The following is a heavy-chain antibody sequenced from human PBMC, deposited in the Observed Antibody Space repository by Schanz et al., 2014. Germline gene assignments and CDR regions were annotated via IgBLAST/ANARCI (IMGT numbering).Heavy chain of an antibody. CDR1: GDTLSSYG. CDR2: IIPNLGSA. J-gene: IGHJ5*02. D-gene: IGHD3-10*01. CDR3: ARSNSWSGAWFDP. V-gene: IGHV1-69*04. Sequence: QVQLVQSGAEVKKPGSSVTVSCKASGDTLSSYGISWVRQAPGQGLEWMGRIIPNLGSANYAQKFQGRVTFTADKSTSTAFLEVNSLRSEDTAVYYCARSNSWSGAWFDPWGQGTLVTVSS.